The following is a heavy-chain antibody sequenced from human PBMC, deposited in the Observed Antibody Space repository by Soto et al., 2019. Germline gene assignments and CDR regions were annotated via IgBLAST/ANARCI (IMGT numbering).Heavy chain of an antibody. CDR1: GYTFTSYA. D-gene: IGHD2-21*02. V-gene: IGHV1-8*01. CDR3: VRWYGGNSGDY. CDR2: MNPNSGDT. J-gene: IGHJ4*02. Sequence: QVQLVQSGAEVKKPGASVKVSCKASGYTFTSYAINWVRQATGQGPEWMGWMNPNSGDTHYAQTFQGRVTMTRNTSISTAYMELSSLRSEDTAMYYCVRWYGGNSGDYWGQGTLVTVSS.